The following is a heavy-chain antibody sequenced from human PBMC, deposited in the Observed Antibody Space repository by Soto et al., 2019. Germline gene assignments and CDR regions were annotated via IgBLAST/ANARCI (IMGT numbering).Heavy chain of an antibody. J-gene: IGHJ4*02. CDR1: GFTFSTYA. CDR2: ISDSDGST. D-gene: IGHD2-15*01. V-gene: IGHV3-23*01. CDR3: VKEVEGGWYYFDY. Sequence: EVQLLESGGGLVQPGGSLTLSCAASGFTFSTYAMTWVRQAPGKGLEWVSTISDSDGSTYYADSVKGRFTISRDNSKNTLYLQMDSLRAEDTAVYYCVKEVEGGWYYFDYWGQGTLVTVSS.